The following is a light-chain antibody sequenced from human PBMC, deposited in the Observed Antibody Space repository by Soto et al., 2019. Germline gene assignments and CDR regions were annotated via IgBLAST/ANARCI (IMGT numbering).Light chain of an antibody. J-gene: IGKJ1*01. CDR2: AAS. V-gene: IGKV1-6*01. CDR3: LQDYNYLRT. CDR1: QGIRND. Sequence: AIQMTQSPSSLSASVGDRVTITCRASQGIRNDLGWYQQKPGKAPKLLIYAASSLQSGVPSRFSGSGSGTDFTLTISSLQPEDFASYYCLQDYNYLRTFGQGTKVEIK.